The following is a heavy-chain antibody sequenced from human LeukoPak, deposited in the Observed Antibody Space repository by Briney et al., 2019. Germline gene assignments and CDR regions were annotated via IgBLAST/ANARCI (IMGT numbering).Heavy chain of an antibody. V-gene: IGHV4-59*12. Sequence: PSETLSLTCTVSGGSISSYYWSWIRQPPGKGLEWIGYIYYSGTTNYNPSLKSRVTISVDTSKNQFSLKLSSVTAADTAVYYCARDSVRGYYGMDVWGQGTTVTVSS. CDR1: GGSISSYY. CDR2: IYYSGTT. D-gene: IGHD3-10*01. J-gene: IGHJ6*02. CDR3: ARDSVRGYYGMDV.